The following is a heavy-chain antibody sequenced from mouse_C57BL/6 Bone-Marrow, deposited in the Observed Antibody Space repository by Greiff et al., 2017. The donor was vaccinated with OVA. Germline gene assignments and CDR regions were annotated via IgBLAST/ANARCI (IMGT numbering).Heavy chain of an antibody. CDR1: GYTFTSYW. V-gene: IGHV1-69*01. D-gene: IGHD3-3*01. CDR2: IDPSDSYT. CDR3: ARRGWDDY. J-gene: IGHJ2*01. Sequence: QVQLQQPGAELVMPGASVKLSCKASGYTFTSYWMHWVKQRPGQGLEWIGEIDPSDSYTNYNQKFKGKSTLTVDKSSSTAYMQLSSLTSEDSAVYYCARRGWDDYWGQGTTLTVSS.